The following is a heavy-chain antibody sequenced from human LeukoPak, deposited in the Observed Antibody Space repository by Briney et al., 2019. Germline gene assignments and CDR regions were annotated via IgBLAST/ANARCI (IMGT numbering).Heavy chain of an antibody. V-gene: IGHV1-3*01. J-gene: IGHJ5*02. CDR2: INAGNGNT. CDR1: GYTFTSYA. CDR3: ARDQRGYSYVGFWFDP. D-gene: IGHD5-18*01. Sequence: ASVKVSCKASGYTFTSYAMHWVRQAPGQRLEWMGWINAGNGNTKYSQKFQGRVTITRDTPASTAYMELSSLRSEDTAVYYCARDQRGYSYVGFWFDPWGQGTLVTVSS.